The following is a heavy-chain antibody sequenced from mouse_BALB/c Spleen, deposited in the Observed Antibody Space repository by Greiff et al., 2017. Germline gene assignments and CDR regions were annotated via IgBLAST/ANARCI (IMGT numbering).Heavy chain of an antibody. CDR3: NADVAY. CDR1: GFTFTSYW. J-gene: IGHJ3*01. V-gene: IGHV14-4*02. Sequence: VQLQQPGADLVKPGASVKLSCTASGFTFTSYWMHWVKQRPGQGLEWIGWIDPENGDTEYAPKFQGQATMTADTSSNTTYLQLSSLTSEDTAVYYCNADVAYWGQGTLVTVSA. CDR2: IDPENGDT.